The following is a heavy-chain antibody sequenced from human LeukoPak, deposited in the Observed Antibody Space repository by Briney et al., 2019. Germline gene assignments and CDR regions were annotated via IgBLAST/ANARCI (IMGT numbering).Heavy chain of an antibody. J-gene: IGHJ3*02. CDR2: IYTSGST. Sequence: SQTLSLTCTVSGGSISSGSYYWSWIRQPAGKGLEWLGRIYTSGSTNYNPSLMSRVTISVDTSKNQFSLKLSSVTAADTAVYYCARRAISRRYFDRKAFDIWGQGTMVTVSS. CDR3: ARRAISRRYFDRKAFDI. D-gene: IGHD3-9*01. CDR1: GGSISSGSYY. V-gene: IGHV4-61*02.